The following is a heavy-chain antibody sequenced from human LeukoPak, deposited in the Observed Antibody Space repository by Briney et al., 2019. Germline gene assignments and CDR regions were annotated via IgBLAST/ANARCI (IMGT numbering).Heavy chain of an antibody. CDR1: GFTFSSYG. V-gene: IGHV3-30*02. J-gene: IGHJ4*02. CDR3: AKADYCSGGSCYSRFDY. CDR2: IRYDGSNK. D-gene: IGHD2-15*01. Sequence: PGGSLRLSCAASGFTFSSYGMHWVRQAPGKGLEWVAFIRYDGSNKYYADSVKGRFTISRDNSKNTLYLQVNSLRAEDTAVYYCAKADYCSGGSCYSRFDYWGQGTLVTVSS.